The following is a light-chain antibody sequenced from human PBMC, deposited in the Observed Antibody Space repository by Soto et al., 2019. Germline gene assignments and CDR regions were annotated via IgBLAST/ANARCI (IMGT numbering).Light chain of an antibody. J-gene: IGKJ4*01. CDR3: QQYYSTLT. V-gene: IGKV4-1*01. CDR1: QSVLYSSNNKNY. Sequence: DIVMTQSPDSLAVSLGERATINCKSSQSVLYSSNNKNYLAWYQQKPGQPPKLLIYWASTRESGVPDRFSGSGSGTDFTLTISXXXXXXXAVSYWQQYYSTLTFGGGTKVDIK. CDR2: WAS.